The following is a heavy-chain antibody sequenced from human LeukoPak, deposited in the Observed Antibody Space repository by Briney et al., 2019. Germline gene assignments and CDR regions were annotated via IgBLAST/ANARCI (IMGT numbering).Heavy chain of an antibody. CDR2: MNPNSGNT. J-gene: IGHJ6*03. Sequence: ASVKVSCKASGYTFTNYDINWVRQATGQGLEWMGWMNPNSGNTGYAQKFQGRVTMTRNTSISTAYMELSSLRSEDTAVYYCARRTYYDFWSGPSYYYYYMDVWGKGTTVTVSS. CDR3: ARRTYYDFWSGPSYYYYYMDV. CDR1: GYTFTNYD. D-gene: IGHD3-3*01. V-gene: IGHV1-8*01.